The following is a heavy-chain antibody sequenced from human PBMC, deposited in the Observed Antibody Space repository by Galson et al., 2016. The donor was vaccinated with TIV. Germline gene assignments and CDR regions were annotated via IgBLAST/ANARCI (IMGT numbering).Heavy chain of an antibody. CDR1: GGSISSYY. V-gene: IGHV4-59*01. J-gene: IGHJ4*02. D-gene: IGHD3-22*01. CDR2: IYYSGST. CDR3: ARGRGNYYDGSAYYFNY. Sequence: SETLSLTCTVSGGSISSYYWSWIRQPPGKGLEWIGYIYYSGSTNYNPSLKSRVTISVDTSKNQFSLKLSSVTAADTAVYYCARGRGNYYDGSAYYFNYWGQGTLVTVSS.